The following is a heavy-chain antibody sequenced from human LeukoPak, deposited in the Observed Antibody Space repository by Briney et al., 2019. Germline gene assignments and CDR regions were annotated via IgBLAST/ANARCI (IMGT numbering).Heavy chain of an antibody. CDR1: GFTFSSYA. CDR3: AREMSGSNDAFDI. V-gene: IGHV3-30-3*01. Sequence: GGSLRLSCAASGFTFSSYAMHWVRQAPGKGLEWVAVISYDGSNKYYADSVKGRFTISRDNSKNTLYLQMHGLTAGDTAVYYCAREMSGSNDAFDIWGPGTMVTVSS. D-gene: IGHD3-10*01. CDR2: ISYDGSNK. J-gene: IGHJ3*02.